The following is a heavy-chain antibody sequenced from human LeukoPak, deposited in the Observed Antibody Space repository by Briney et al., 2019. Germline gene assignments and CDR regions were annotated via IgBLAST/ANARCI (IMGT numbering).Heavy chain of an antibody. D-gene: IGHD1-7*01. Sequence: GGSLRLSCAPSGFNFRSFAMSWVPQAPGKGLEWVSAVSDSGGSTYSADSVKGRFTISRDNAENSLNLQMNSLRAEDTAVYYCARGDNWNSYYYYYMDVWGKGTTVTVFS. CDR2: VSDSGGST. CDR3: ARGDNWNSYYYYYMDV. V-gene: IGHV3-23*01. J-gene: IGHJ6*03. CDR1: GFNFRSFA.